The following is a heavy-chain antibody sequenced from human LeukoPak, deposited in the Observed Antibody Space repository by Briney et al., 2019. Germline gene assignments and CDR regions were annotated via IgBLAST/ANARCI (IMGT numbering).Heavy chain of an antibody. CDR3: AKDRGEQLVPTGLFDY. CDR2: ISGSGGST. V-gene: IGHV3-23*01. J-gene: IGHJ4*02. D-gene: IGHD6-13*01. CDR1: GFTFSSDA. Sequence: GGSLRLSCAASGFTFSSDAMSWVRQPPGKGMELVSAISGSGGSTYYADSVKRRFTISRNNSKNTLYLQMNSLRAEDTAVYYRAKDRGEQLVPTGLFDYWGQGTLVTVSS.